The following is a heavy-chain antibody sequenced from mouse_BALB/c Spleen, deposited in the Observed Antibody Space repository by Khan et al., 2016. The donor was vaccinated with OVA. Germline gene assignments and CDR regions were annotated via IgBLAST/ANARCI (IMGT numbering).Heavy chain of an antibody. Sequence: QVHLKQLAPGLVAPSQSLSITCTILGFSSTNYGVHWVRQPPGKGLDRLVVLWSDGSTTYNSTLQSRPTISKDNSKSQVFLKKNSLQTDDTAMYFCARQPYYHYNIMDYWSQGTSVAVSS. CDR3: ARQPYYHYNIMDY. D-gene: IGHD2-10*01. V-gene: IGHV2-6-1*01. CDR1: GFSSTNYG. CDR2: LWSDGST. J-gene: IGHJ4*01.